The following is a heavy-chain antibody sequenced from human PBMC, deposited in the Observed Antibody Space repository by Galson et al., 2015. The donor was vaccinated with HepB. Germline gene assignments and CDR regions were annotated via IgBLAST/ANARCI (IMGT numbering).Heavy chain of an antibody. J-gene: IGHJ3*02. CDR3: ARRPQQYYDSSGYDNFPPEHGAFDI. CDR1: GYSFTSYW. CDR2: IYPGDSDT. D-gene: IGHD3-22*01. Sequence: QSGAEVKKPGESLKISCKGSGYSFTSYWIGWVRQMPGKGLEWMGIIYPGDSDTRYSPSFQGQVTISADKSLSTAYLQWSSLKASDTAMYYCARRPQQYYDSSGYDNFPPEHGAFDIWGQGTMVTVSS. V-gene: IGHV5-51*01.